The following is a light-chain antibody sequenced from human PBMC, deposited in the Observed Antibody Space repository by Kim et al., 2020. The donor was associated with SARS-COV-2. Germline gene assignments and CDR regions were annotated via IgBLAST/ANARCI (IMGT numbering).Light chain of an antibody. Sequence: GQRVTISCSGSSSNIGSNTVNWYQQLPGTAPKLLIYSNNQRPSGVPDRFSGSKSGTSASLAISGLQSEDEADYYCAAWDDSLNVYVFGTGTKVTVL. CDR1: SSNIGSNT. V-gene: IGLV1-44*01. J-gene: IGLJ1*01. CDR3: AAWDDSLNVYV. CDR2: SNN.